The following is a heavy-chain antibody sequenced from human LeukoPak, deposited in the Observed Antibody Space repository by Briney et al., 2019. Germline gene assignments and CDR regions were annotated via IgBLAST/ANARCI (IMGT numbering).Heavy chain of an antibody. V-gene: IGHV3-7*01. CDR3: ARLGPGIAAAGTIFDY. Sequence: GGSLRLSCAASGFTFSSYWMSWVRQAPGKGLEWVANIKQDGSEKYYVDSVKGRFTISRDNAKNSLYLQTNSLRAEDTAVYYCARLGPGIAAAGTIFDYWGQGTLVTVSS. J-gene: IGHJ4*02. CDR1: GFTFSSYW. D-gene: IGHD6-13*01. CDR2: IKQDGSEK.